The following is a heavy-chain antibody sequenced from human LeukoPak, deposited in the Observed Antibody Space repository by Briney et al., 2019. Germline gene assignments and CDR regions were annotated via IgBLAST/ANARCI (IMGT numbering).Heavy chain of an antibody. D-gene: IGHD6-13*01. CDR1: GGSISSYY. J-gene: IGHJ5*02. CDR2: IYYSGST. Sequence: KPSETLSLTCTVSGGSISSYYWSWIRQPPGKGLEWIGYIYYSGSTNYNPSLKSRVTISVDTSKNQFSLKLSSVTAADTAVYYCARLLSGYSSSWWWFDPWGQGTLVTVLS. CDR3: ARLLSGYSSSWWWFDP. V-gene: IGHV4-59*01.